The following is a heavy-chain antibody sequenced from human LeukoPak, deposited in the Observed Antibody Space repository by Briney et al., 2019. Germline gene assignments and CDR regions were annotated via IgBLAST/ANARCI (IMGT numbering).Heavy chain of an antibody. Sequence: PGGSLRLSCAASGFTFSSYSMNWVRQAPGKGLEWVSTISGSGGSTYYADSVKGRFTISRDNSKNTLYLQMNSLRAEDTAVYYCAKHLYVWGSYRLDPFDYWGQGTLVTVSS. V-gene: IGHV3-23*01. D-gene: IGHD3-16*02. J-gene: IGHJ4*02. CDR3: AKHLYVWGSYRLDPFDY. CDR1: GFTFSSYS. CDR2: ISGSGGST.